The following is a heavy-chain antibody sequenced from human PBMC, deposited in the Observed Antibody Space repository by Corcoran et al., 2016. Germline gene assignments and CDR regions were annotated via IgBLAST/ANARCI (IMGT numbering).Heavy chain of an antibody. CDR2: ISAYNGNT. Sequence: QVQLVQSGAEVKKPGASVKVSCKASGYTFTSFGISWVRQVPGQGLEWMGWISAYNGNTNSAPNLQGRVTMTTDTSTSTAYMELRSLRYDDTAVYYCTRDLGEMAPIFFDYWGQGTLVTVSS. V-gene: IGHV1-18*01. J-gene: IGHJ4*02. D-gene: IGHD3-16*01. CDR3: TRDLGEMAPIFFDY. CDR1: GYTFTSFG.